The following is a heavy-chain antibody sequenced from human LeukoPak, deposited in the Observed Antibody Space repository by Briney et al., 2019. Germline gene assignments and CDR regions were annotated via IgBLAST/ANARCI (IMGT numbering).Heavy chain of an antibody. J-gene: IGHJ4*02. Sequence: GGSLRLSCAASGFTFDDYAMHWVRQAPGKGLEWVSGISWNSGSIGYADSVKGRFTISRDNAKNSLYLQMNSLRAEDTALYYCAKGGPGIAVADTYFDYWGQGTLVTVSS. D-gene: IGHD6-19*01. CDR3: AKGGPGIAVADTYFDY. V-gene: IGHV3-9*01. CDR1: GFTFDDYA. CDR2: ISWNSGSI.